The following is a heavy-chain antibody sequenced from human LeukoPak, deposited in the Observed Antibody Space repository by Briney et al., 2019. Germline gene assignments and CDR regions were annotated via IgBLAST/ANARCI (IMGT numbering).Heavy chain of an antibody. CDR2: IYYSGST. CDR3: ARKTSYCSSTSCYSGGPFYYYYGMDV. V-gene: IGHV4-59*11. Sequence: SETLSLTCTVSGGSISSHYWSWIRQPPGKGLEWIGYIYYSGSTNYNPSLKSRVTISVDTSKNQFSLKLSSATAADTAVYYCARKTSYCSSTSCYSGGPFYYYYGMDVWGQGTTVTVSS. J-gene: IGHJ6*02. D-gene: IGHD2-2*01. CDR1: GGSISSHY.